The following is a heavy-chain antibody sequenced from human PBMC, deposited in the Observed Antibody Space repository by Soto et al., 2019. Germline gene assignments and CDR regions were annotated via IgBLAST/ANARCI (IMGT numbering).Heavy chain of an antibody. CDR3: ARGLECRGYCLDKPTWFAP. Sequence: QVQLVQSGAEVKKPGSSVKVSCKASGGTFSTYTFSWVRQAPGQGLEWMGRIIPIFGTPYYAQKFQGRVTITADKSTSTVYMELSSLRSDDTALYFCARGLECRGYCLDKPTWFAPWGQGTLVTVSS. D-gene: IGHD2-15*01. V-gene: IGHV1-69*06. J-gene: IGHJ5*02. CDR1: GGTFSTYT. CDR2: IIPIFGTP.